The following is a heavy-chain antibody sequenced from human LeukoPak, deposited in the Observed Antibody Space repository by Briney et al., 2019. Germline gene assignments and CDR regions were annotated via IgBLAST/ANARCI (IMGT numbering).Heavy chain of an antibody. CDR3: ASSSEPGIAAAGTG. CDR2: INPSSGGT. CDR1: GYSFTGYY. V-gene: IGHV1-2*02. J-gene: IGHJ4*02. Sequence: ASVKVSCKASGYSFTGYYMHWVRQAPGQGLEWMGWINPSSGGTNCAQKFQGRVTMTRDTSISTAYMELSRPRSDDTAVYYCASSSEPGIAAAGTGWGQGTLVTVSS. D-gene: IGHD6-13*01.